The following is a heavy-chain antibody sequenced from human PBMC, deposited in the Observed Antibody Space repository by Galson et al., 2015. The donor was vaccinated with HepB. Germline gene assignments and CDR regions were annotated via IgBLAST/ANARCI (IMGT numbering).Heavy chain of an antibody. CDR3: ATDRRYSSGWFDY. J-gene: IGHJ5*01. D-gene: IGHD6-19*01. CDR2: TSSSSSTI. CDR1: RFSFSTYA. V-gene: IGHV3-48*02. Sequence: SLRLSCAASRFSFSTYAMNWVRQAPGKGLEWVSSTSSSSSTIYYADSVKGRFTISRDNAKNSLYLQMNSLRDEDTAVYYCATDRRYSSGWFDYWGQGTLVTVSS.